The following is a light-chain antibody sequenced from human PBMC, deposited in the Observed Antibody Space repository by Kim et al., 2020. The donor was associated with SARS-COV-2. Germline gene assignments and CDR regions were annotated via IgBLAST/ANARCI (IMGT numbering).Light chain of an antibody. CDR3: NSRDSTGTHVV. V-gene: IGLV3-19*01. CDR2: GKN. J-gene: IGLJ2*01. CDR1: SLRSYY. Sequence: ALGQTVRITCQGDSLRSYYASWYQQKPGQAPVLVNYGKNNRPSGIPDRFSGSSSGNTASLTITGAQAEDDADYYCNSRDSTGTHVVFGGGTTLTVL.